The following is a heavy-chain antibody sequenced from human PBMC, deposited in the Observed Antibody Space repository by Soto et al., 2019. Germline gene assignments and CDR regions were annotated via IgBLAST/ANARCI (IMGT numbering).Heavy chain of an antibody. D-gene: IGHD3-22*01. CDR3: AKLSGSSSGYYPYYFDY. J-gene: IGHJ4*02. CDR1: GFTFSSYA. V-gene: IGHV3-23*01. Sequence: EVQLLESGGGLVQPGGSLRLSCAASGFTFSSYAMSWVRQAPGKGLEWVSAISGSGGSTYYADSVKGRFTISRDNSKNTLYLQMNSLRAEDTAVYYCAKLSGSSSGYYPYYFDYWGQGTLVTVSS. CDR2: ISGSGGST.